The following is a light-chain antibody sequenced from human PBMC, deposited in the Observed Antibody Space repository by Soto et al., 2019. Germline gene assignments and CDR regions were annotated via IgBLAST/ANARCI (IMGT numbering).Light chain of an antibody. J-gene: IGKJ4*01. CDR3: QQADSFPLT. CDR2: FGS. Sequence: DIQMTQSPSSVSASVGDRVTLTCRARQDIGNLLAWYQQKPGKAPKLLIYFGSNLQTGVPSRFSGSGSGTDFTLTISSLQPEDLATYYCQQADSFPLTFGRGTRVEIK. CDR1: QDIGNL. V-gene: IGKV1-12*01.